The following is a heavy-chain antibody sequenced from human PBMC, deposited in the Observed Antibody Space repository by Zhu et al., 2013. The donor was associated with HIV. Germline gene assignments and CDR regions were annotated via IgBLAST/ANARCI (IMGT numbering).Heavy chain of an antibody. V-gene: IGHV1-18*01. J-gene: IGHJ3*02. CDR3: ARGVVVAATVRGAFDI. CDR1: GYTFINYG. Sequence: QVQLVQSGAEVKKPGASVKVSCKASGYTFINYGIAWVRQAPGQGLEWMGWISTYNGNTNYAQKFQGRVTMTTDTSTSTAYMELRSLRSDDTAVYYCARGVVVAATVRGAFDIWGQGTMVTVSS. CDR2: ISTYNGNT. D-gene: IGHD2-15*01.